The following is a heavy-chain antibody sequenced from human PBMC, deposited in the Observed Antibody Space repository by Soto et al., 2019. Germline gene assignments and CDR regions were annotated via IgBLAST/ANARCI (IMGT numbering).Heavy chain of an antibody. CDR3: ARGRLAAAGLFFDY. Sequence: SQTQPLTYTVSGGYIRNYYWSWSRQPPGKGLEWIGYIYYSGSTNYNPSLKSRVTISVDTSKNQFSLKLSSVTAADTAVYYCARGRLAAAGLFFDYWGQGTLVTVSS. J-gene: IGHJ4*02. CDR1: GGYIRNYY. CDR2: IYYSGST. V-gene: IGHV4-59*01. D-gene: IGHD6-13*01.